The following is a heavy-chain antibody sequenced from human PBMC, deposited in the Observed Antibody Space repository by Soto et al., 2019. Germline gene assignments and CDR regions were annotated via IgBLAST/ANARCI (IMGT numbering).Heavy chain of an antibody. CDR3: ARDRGVEWESDLYYGMDV. V-gene: IGHV4-4*02. J-gene: IGHJ6*02. CDR2: IYHCGST. Sequence: QVQLQESGPGLVKPSGTLSLTCAVSGGSISSSNWWSWVRQPPGKGLEWIGEIYHCGSTNYNPSLKSRFTISVDKSKNQFSLNLSSVTAADTAVYYCARDRGVEWESDLYYGMDVWGQGTTVTVSS. CDR1: GGSISSSNW. D-gene: IGHD1-26*01.